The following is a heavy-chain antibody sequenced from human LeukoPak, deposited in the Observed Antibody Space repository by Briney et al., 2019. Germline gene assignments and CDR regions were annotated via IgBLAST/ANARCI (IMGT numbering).Heavy chain of an antibody. V-gene: IGHV3-66*01. CDR1: GFTVSSNY. Sequence: GGSLRLSCAASGFTVSSNYMSWVRQAPGKGLEWGSVIYSGGSTYYADSVKGRFTISRDNSKNTLYLQMNSLRAEDTAVYYCARDTRPYYDFWSGYHYYGMDVWGQGTTVTVSS. CDR3: ARDTRPYYDFWSGYHYYGMDV. J-gene: IGHJ6*02. CDR2: IYSGGST. D-gene: IGHD3-3*01.